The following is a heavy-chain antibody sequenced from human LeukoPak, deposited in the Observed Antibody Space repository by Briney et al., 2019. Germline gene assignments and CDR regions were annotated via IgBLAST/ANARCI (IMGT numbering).Heavy chain of an antibody. CDR2: INTNTGNP. CDR3: ARDEDIVATTIKAPPGLFDY. J-gene: IGHJ4*02. CDR1: GYTFTSYA. Sequence: ASVKVSCKASGYTFTSYAMNWVRQAPGQGLEWMGWINTNTGNPTYAQGFTGRFVFSLDTSVSTAYLQISSLKAEDTAVYYYARDEDIVATTIKAPPGLFDYWGQGTLVTVSS. D-gene: IGHD5-12*01. V-gene: IGHV7-4-1*02.